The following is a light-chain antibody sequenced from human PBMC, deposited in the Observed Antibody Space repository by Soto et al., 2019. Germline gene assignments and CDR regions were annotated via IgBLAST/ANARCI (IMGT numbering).Light chain of an antibody. V-gene: IGLV1-40*01. Sequence: QSVLTQPPSVSGAPGQRVTISCTGSSSNIGAGFDVHWYQQLPGTAPKLLIYDNSNRPSGVPDRFSGSKSGPSASLAITGLQAEDEADYYCQSYDSSLSGSVFGGGTKVTVL. CDR1: SSNIGAGFD. CDR2: DNS. J-gene: IGLJ2*01. CDR3: QSYDSSLSGSV.